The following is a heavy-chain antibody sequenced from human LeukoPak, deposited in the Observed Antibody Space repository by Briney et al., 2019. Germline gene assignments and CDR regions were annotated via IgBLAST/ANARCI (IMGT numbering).Heavy chain of an antibody. J-gene: IGHJ4*02. CDR2: INPSGGST. CDR3: ATNWGEYYFDY. V-gene: IGHV1-46*01. CDR1: GYTFTSYY. D-gene: IGHD7-27*01. Sequence: ASVKVSCKASGYTFTSYYMHWVRQAPGQGLEWMGIINPSGGSTSYAQKFQGRVTMTRDTSTSTVYMGLSRLRSDDTAVYYCATNWGEYYFDYWGQGTLVTVSS.